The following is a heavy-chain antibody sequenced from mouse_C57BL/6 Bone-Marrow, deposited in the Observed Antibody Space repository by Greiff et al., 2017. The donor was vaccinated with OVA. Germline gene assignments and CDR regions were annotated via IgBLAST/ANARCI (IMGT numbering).Heavy chain of an antibody. D-gene: IGHD1-1*01. Sequence: QVQLKQSGPELVKPGASVKISCKASGYAFSSSWMNWVKQRPGKGLEWIGRIYPGDGDTNYNGKFKGKATLTADKSSSTAYMQLSSLTSEDSAVYFCARGFTTVVDPNVWGTGTTVTVSS. CDR3: ARGFTTVVDPNV. CDR1: GYAFSSSW. V-gene: IGHV1-82*01. CDR2: IYPGDGDT. J-gene: IGHJ1*03.